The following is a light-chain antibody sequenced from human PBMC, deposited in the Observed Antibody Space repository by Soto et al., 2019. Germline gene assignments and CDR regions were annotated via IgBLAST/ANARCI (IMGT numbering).Light chain of an antibody. V-gene: IGKV3-11*01. CDR1: ENLRTF. CDR3: QQRSIWPLT. J-gene: IGKJ4*01. CDR2: DAS. Sequence: EIVLTQSPATLSLSPGERAPLPCGATENLRTFLAWYQQKAGQAPRLLIYDASNRATGIPDRFSGSGSGTDFTLTISNLEPEDSAVYYCQQRSIWPLTFXGGTKVDIK.